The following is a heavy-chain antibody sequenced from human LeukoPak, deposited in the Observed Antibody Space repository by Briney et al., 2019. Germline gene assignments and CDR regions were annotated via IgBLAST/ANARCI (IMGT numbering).Heavy chain of an antibody. CDR3: ARGQPWYYYDSSGYYYYY. CDR1: GGSFSGYY. V-gene: IGHV4-34*01. D-gene: IGHD3-22*01. CDR2: INHSGST. J-gene: IGHJ4*02. Sequence: SETLSHTCAVYGGSFSGYYWSWIRQPPGKGLEWIGEINHSGSTNYNPSLKSRVTISVDTSKNQFSLKLSSVTAADTAVYYCARGQPWYYYDSSGYYYYYWGQGTLVTVSS.